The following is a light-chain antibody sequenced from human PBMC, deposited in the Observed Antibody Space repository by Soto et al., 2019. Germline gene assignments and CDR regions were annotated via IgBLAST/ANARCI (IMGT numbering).Light chain of an antibody. CDR1: QSISSW. J-gene: IGKJ1*01. CDR2: KAS. Sequence: DIQMTQSPSTLSASVGDRVTITCRASQSISSWLAWYQQKPGKAPKLLIYKASSLESGVQSRFSGSGSGTEFTLTISSLQPDDLATYYCQQYNSYSWTFGQGTKVEIK. V-gene: IGKV1-5*03. CDR3: QQYNSYSWT.